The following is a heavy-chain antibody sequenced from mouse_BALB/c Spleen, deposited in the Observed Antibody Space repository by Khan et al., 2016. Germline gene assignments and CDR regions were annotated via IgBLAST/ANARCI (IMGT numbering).Heavy chain of an antibody. J-gene: IGHJ3*01. CDR1: GFSLSRNS. CDR3: ARSTMITPFAY. CDR2: IWGGGST. Sequence: VQLQESGPGLVAPSQSLSITCTVSGFSLSRNSVHWVRQPPGKGLEWLGLIWGGGSTDYNSALKSRLSISKDNSKSQFLLKMNSLHTDDTAMYYYARSTMITPFAYWGQGTPVTVSA. D-gene: IGHD2-4*01. V-gene: IGHV2-6-4*01.